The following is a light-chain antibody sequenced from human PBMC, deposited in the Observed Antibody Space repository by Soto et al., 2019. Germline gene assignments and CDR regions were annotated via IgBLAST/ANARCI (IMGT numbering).Light chain of an antibody. CDR1: QSVASGL. Sequence: EVVLTQSPGTLSLSPGERATLSCRASQSVASGLLAWYQQKPGQAPRLLIYGASSRATGSPDRFSGSGSGTDFTLTISRLDPEDFAVYYCQQYGSSPITFGQGTRLEIK. V-gene: IGKV3-20*01. CDR3: QQYGSSPIT. J-gene: IGKJ5*01. CDR2: GAS.